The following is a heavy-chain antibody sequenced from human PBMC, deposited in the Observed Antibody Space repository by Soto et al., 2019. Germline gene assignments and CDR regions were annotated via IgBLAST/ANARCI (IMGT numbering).Heavy chain of an antibody. V-gene: IGHV3-64*04. D-gene: IGHD4-17*01. J-gene: IGHJ3*02. CDR1: GFTFSSYA. Sequence: WGSLRLSCSASGFTFSSYAMHCVRQAPGKGLEYVSAISSNVVSTYYADSVKGRFTISRDNSKNTLYLQMNSLRIEDTAVYYCAHPRGYGVFDAYDIWGQGTMVTVSS. CDR2: ISSNVVST. CDR3: AHPRGYGVFDAYDI.